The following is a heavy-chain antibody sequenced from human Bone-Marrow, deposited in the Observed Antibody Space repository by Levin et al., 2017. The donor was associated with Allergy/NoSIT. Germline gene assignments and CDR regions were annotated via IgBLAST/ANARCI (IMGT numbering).Heavy chain of an antibody. V-gene: IGHV1-18*01. J-gene: IGHJ4*02. Sequence: ASVKVSCYTSGYSFTDYGITWVRQAPGQGLEWMGWISGDNGNTHYLERFQGRVTMTRDTTTRRAYMELRSLRSDDTAVYYCAKYSSSSSADEHWGQGTLVTVSS. CDR2: ISGDNGNT. D-gene: IGHD6-6*01. CDR3: AKYSSSSSADEH. CDR1: GYSFTDYG.